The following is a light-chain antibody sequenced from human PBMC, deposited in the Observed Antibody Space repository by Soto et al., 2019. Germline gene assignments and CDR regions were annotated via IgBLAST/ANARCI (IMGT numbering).Light chain of an antibody. CDR2: GAS. J-gene: IGKJ2*01. CDR3: QQYASSPYT. CDR1: QSISSCY. Sequence: EIVLTQSPGTLSLSPGERATLSCRASQSISSCYLAWYQQKPGQAPRLLIYGASRRATGIPDRFSGRESGTDFTLTITTLEPEDSAVYFCQQYASSPYTFGQGTKVEIK. V-gene: IGKV3-20*01.